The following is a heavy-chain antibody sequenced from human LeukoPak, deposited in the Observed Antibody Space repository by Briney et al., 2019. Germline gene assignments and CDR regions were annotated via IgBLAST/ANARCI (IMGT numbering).Heavy chain of an antibody. D-gene: IGHD1-14*01. V-gene: IGHV3-7*01. CDR1: GFTLNSYL. CDR3: ARSNPNRNALDL. J-gene: IGHJ3*01. Sequence: GGSLRLSCAASGFTLNSYLMSWVRQAPGRGLEWVAYIKKDGSEESYLDSVKGRFTVSRDNAKNSLFLQMNSLRGEDTAVYYCARSNPNRNALDLWGQGTMVTVSS. CDR2: IKKDGSEE.